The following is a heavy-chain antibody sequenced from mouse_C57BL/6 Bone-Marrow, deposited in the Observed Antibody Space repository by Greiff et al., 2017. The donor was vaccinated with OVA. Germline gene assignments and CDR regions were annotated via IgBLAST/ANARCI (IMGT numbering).Heavy chain of an antibody. D-gene: IGHD2-3*01. CDR3: VRQTSIYYWYFDV. V-gene: IGHV10-1*01. CDR1: GFSFNTYA. J-gene: IGHJ1*03. Sequence: EVQVVESGGGLVQPKGSLKLSCAASGFSFNTYAMNWVRQAPGKGLEWVARIRSKSNNYATYYADSVKDRFTISRDDSESMLYLQMNNLKTEDTAMYYCVRQTSIYYWYFDVWGTGTTVTVSS. CDR2: IRSKSNNYAT.